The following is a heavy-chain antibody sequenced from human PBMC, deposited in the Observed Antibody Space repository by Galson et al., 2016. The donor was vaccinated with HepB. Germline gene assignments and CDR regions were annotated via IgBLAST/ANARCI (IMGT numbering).Heavy chain of an antibody. J-gene: IGHJ4*02. V-gene: IGHV3-33*01. CDR3: GRELGITVFHD. D-gene: IGHD3-10*01. CDR2: IWSDGSQK. Sequence: SLRLSCAASGFTFSHYGLHWVRQAPGRGLEWVAAIWSDGSQKHYADSVEGRFTISRDDSKNTMYLQMNGLRGDDTAIYYCGRELGITVFHDWGQETLVTVSS. CDR1: GFTFSHYG.